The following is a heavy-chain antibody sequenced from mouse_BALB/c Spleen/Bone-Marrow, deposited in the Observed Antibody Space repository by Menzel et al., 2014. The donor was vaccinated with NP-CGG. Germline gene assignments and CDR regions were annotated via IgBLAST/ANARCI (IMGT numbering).Heavy chain of an antibody. CDR3: ARVYYGSSTYYFDY. D-gene: IGHD1-1*01. CDR1: GYSFTGYT. V-gene: IGHV1-18*01. CDR2: INPYNCGT. Sequence: SGPELVKPGASMKISRKASGYSFTGYTMNWVKQSHGKNLEWIGLINPYNCGTSYNQKFKGKATLTVDKSSSTAYMELLSLTSEGSAVYYCARVYYGSSTYYFDYWGQGTTLTVSS. J-gene: IGHJ2*01.